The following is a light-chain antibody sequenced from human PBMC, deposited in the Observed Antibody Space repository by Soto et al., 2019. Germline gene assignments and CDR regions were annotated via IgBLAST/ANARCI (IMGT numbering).Light chain of an antibody. J-gene: IGKJ3*01. CDR2: DAS. Sequence: ETVLTQSPATLSLSPGERATLSCRASQSVSNYLAWYQQKPGQAPRLLIYDASNRATGIPARFTGSGSGTDFTLPISSLEPEDFAVYYCQQRGDWPPFTFGPGTTVDIK. CDR3: QQRGDWPPFT. CDR1: QSVSNY. V-gene: IGKV3-11*01.